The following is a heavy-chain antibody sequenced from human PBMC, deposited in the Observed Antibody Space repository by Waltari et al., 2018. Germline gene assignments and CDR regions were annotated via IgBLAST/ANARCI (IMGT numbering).Heavy chain of an antibody. CDR3: ARGSSSSFDS. J-gene: IGHJ4*02. D-gene: IGHD6-13*01. CDR1: GESVHVNSAAA. V-gene: IGHV6-1*01. CDR2: TYYRSKWSN. Sequence: VQLQQSGQGMVKPSQTHPLTCAVSGESVHVNSAAAWNWIRQSPSRGLEWLGRTYYRSKWSNEYAVSVRSRITINPDTSKNQFSLHLNSVTPEDTAVYYCARGSSSSFDSWGQGILVTVSS.